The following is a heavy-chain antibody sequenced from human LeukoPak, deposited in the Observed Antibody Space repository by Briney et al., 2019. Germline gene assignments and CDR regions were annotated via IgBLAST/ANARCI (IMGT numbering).Heavy chain of an antibody. CDR1: GGSISSSSYY. CDR3: ARLISAADYYYYMDV. Sequence: PSETLSLTCTVSGGSISSSSYYWGWIRQPPGKGLEWIGSIYYSGSTYYNPSLKSRVTISVDTSKNQFSLQLSSVTAADTAVYYCARLISAADYYYYMDVWGKGTTVTVSS. D-gene: IGHD6-13*01. J-gene: IGHJ6*03. V-gene: IGHV4-39*07. CDR2: IYYSGST.